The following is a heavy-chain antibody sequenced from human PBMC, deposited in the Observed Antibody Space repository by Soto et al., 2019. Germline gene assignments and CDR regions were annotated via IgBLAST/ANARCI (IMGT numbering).Heavy chain of an antibody. Sequence: HPGGSLRLPCAASGFTFSSYSMNWVRQAPGKGLEWVSYISSSSSTIYYADSVKGRFTISRDNAKNSLYLQMNSLRAEDTAVYYCARAKYFDWLLPYYFDYWGQGSLVTVSS. V-gene: IGHV3-48*01. J-gene: IGHJ4*02. CDR2: ISSSSSTI. D-gene: IGHD3-9*01. CDR3: ARAKYFDWLLPYYFDY. CDR1: GFTFSSYS.